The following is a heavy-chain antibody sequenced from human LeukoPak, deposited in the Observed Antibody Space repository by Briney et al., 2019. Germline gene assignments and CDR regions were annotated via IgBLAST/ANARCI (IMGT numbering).Heavy chain of an antibody. CDR1: GGSISSYY. V-gene: IGHV4-59*12. CDR3: ARGPIVGVGTGFDY. CDR2: IYYSGST. Sequence: SETLSLTCTVSGGSISSYYWSWIRQPPGKGLEWIGYIYYSGSTNYNPSLKSRVTISVDTSKNHFSLELNSVTAADTAVYYCARGPIVGVGTGFDYWGQGTLVTVSS. J-gene: IGHJ4*02. D-gene: IGHD6-13*01.